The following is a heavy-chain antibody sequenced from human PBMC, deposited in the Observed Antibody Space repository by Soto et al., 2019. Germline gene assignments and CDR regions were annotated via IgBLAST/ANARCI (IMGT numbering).Heavy chain of an antibody. Sequence: EVQLLESGGGLVQPGGSLRLSCAASGFTFSSYGMSWVRQAPGKGLDWVSSISAGGGSTYYADSVKGRFTISRANSKNTLYLHMNSLRAENTPIYSCAKDKRYDVGWFDPWGQGTLVTVSS. D-gene: IGHD3-9*01. CDR3: AKDKRYDVGWFDP. J-gene: IGHJ5*02. V-gene: IGHV3-23*01. CDR1: GFTFSSYG. CDR2: ISAGGGST.